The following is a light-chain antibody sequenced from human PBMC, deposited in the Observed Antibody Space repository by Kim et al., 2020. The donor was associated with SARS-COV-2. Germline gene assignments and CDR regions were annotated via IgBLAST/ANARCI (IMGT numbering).Light chain of an antibody. CDR2: STK. CDR1: SSNFVRNT. CDR3: AAWDDSLNGVV. J-gene: IGLJ2*01. Sequence: GQRCTISCSRSSSNFVRNTVNGYQQLPVTTPKLLFYSTKLRPSGIPDRFSGSKSGTSASLAISGLQSEDEADYYCAAWDDSLNGVVFGGVTQLTVL. V-gene: IGLV1-44*01.